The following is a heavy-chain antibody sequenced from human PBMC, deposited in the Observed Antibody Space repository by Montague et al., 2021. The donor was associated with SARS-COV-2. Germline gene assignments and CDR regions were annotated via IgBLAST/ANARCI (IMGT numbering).Heavy chain of an antibody. V-gene: IGHV4-31*03. Sequence: TLSLTCTVSGGSISSGGYYWSWIRQHPGKGLEWIGYIYYSGSTYYNPSPKSRVTISVDTSKNQFSLKLSSVTAADTAAYYCARVQGITMIVVVIGAFDIWGQGTMVTVSS. CDR2: IYYSGST. CDR3: ARVQGITMIVVVIGAFDI. D-gene: IGHD3-22*01. CDR1: GGSISSGGYY. J-gene: IGHJ3*02.